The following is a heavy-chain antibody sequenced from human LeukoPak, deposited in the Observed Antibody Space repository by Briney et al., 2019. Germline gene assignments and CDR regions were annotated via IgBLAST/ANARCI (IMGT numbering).Heavy chain of an antibody. D-gene: IGHD2-8*02. Sequence: QPGGSLRLSCAASGFTVSSNYMSWVRQAPGKGLEWVSVIYSGGSPYYADSVKGRFTISRDNSKNTLYLQMNSLRASDTAMYYCARRGVNEYFEYWGQGTLVTVSS. CDR2: IYSGGSP. CDR1: GFTVSSNY. V-gene: IGHV3-53*01. J-gene: IGHJ4*02. CDR3: ARRGVNEYFEY.